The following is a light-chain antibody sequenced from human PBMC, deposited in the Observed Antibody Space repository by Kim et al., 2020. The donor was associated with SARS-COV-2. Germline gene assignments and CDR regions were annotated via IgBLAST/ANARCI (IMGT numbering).Light chain of an antibody. CDR3: QQSYSTPYT. CDR2: AAS. J-gene: IGKJ2*01. V-gene: IGKV1-39*01. CDR1: QSISSY. Sequence: DIQMTQSPSSLSASVGDRVTITCRASQSISSYLNWYQQKPGKAPKLLIYAASSLQSGVPSRFGGSGSGTDFTLTISSLQPEDFATYYYQQSYSTPYTFGQGTKLEI.